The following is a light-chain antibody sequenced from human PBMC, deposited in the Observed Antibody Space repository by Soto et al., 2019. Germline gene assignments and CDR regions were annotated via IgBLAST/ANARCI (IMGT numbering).Light chain of an antibody. CDR2: GAS. V-gene: IGKV3-15*01. CDR1: QSVSSN. J-gene: IGKJ3*01. CDR3: QQYNNWPPLFT. Sequence: EIVMTQSPATLSVSPGERATLSCRASQSVSSNLAWYQQKPGQAPRLLIYGASTRATGIPARFSGSGSGTDFTLTISSLPSEDFAVYYCQQYNNWPPLFTVGPGTKVDIK.